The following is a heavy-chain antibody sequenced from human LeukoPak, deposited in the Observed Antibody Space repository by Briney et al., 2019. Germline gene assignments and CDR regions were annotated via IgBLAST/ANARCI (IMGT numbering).Heavy chain of an antibody. D-gene: IGHD4-17*01. Sequence: AGSLRLSCAAAGFTLSTYAMNWVRQAPGRGLGWVSSISGSGGTTFYADPVKGRFTISRDTSKNTLYLHINSLRADDTAIYYCAKDGGTYGDPGLSYGMDVWGQGTTVTVSS. J-gene: IGHJ6*02. CDR3: AKDGGTYGDPGLSYGMDV. V-gene: IGHV3-23*01. CDR1: GFTLSTYA. CDR2: ISGSGGTT.